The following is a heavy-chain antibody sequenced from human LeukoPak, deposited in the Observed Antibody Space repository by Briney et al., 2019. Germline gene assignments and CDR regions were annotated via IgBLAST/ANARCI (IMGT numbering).Heavy chain of an antibody. Sequence: GGSLRLSCAASGFTFSSYWMHWVRQGPGKELTWVSHINSDGTTTNYADSVKGRFTISRDNAKNALYLQMNSLRVEDTAVYYCARFSSGWSPSGFDYWGQGTLVTVSS. CDR1: GFTFSSYW. J-gene: IGHJ4*02. CDR3: ARFSSGWSPSGFDY. V-gene: IGHV3-74*01. CDR2: INSDGTTT. D-gene: IGHD6-19*01.